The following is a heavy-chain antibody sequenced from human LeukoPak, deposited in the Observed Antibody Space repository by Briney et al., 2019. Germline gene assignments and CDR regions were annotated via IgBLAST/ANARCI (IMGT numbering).Heavy chain of an antibody. CDR2: IIPILGIA. J-gene: IGHJ5*02. CDR3: ARGGIVVSNWFDP. Sequence: SVKVSCKASGGTFSSYAISWVRQAPGQGLEWMGRIIPILGIANYAQKFQGRVTITADKSTSTAYMELSSLRSEDTAVYYCARGGIVVSNWFDPWGQGTLVTVSS. V-gene: IGHV1-69*04. CDR1: GGTFSSYA. D-gene: IGHD3-22*01.